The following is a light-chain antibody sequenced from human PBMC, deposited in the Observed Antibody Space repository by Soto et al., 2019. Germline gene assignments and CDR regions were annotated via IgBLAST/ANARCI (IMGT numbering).Light chain of an antibody. CDR3: QKYNSYARIT. J-gene: IGKJ5*01. V-gene: IGKV1-5*03. CDR1: QSISSW. CDR2: TAS. Sequence: DIQMTQSPSTLSASVGDRVTITCRASQSISSWLAWYQQKPGKAPKLLIYTASSLESGVPSRFSGSGSGTEFTLTISSLQPDDFATYYCQKYNSYARITFGQGTLLEIK.